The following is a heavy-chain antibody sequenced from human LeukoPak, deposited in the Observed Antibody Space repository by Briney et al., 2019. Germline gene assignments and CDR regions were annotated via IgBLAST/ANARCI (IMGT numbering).Heavy chain of an antibody. Sequence: SVEVSCKASGGTFSSYAISWVRQAPGQGLEWMGRIIPIFGTANYAQKFQGRVTITTDESTSTAYMELSSLRSEDTAVYYCARKDHDSSGYYYYYWGQGTLVTVSS. D-gene: IGHD3-22*01. CDR2: IIPIFGTA. CDR1: GGTFSSYA. J-gene: IGHJ4*02. V-gene: IGHV1-69*05. CDR3: ARKDHDSSGYYYYY.